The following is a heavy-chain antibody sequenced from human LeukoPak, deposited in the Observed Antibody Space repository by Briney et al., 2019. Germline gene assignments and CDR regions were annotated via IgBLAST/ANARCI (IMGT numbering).Heavy chain of an antibody. V-gene: IGHV3-23*01. CDR1: GGSFSGYY. Sequence: ETLSLTCAVYGGSFSGYYWSWIRQAPGKGLEWVSAISGSGGSTYYADSVKGRFTISRDNSKNTLYLQMNSLRAEDTAVYYCASAGYSSGWYFDYWGQGTLVTVSS. CDR2: ISGSGGST. CDR3: ASAGYSSGWYFDY. D-gene: IGHD6-19*01. J-gene: IGHJ4*02.